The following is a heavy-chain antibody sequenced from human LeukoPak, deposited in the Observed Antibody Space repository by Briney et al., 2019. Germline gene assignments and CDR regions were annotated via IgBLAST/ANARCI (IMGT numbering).Heavy chain of an antibody. CDR1: GGSISSYY. D-gene: IGHD6-13*01. Sequence: PSETLSLTCTVSGGSISSYYWSWIRQPPGKGLEWIGYIYYSGSTNYNPSLKSRVTISVDTSKNQFSLKMSSVTAADTAVYYCARGNSSSWPLDYWGQGTLVTVSS. CDR3: ARGNSSSWPLDY. CDR2: IYYSGST. V-gene: IGHV4-59*08. J-gene: IGHJ4*02.